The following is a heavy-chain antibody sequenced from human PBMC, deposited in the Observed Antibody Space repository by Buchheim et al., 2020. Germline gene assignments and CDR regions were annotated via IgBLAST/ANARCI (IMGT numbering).Heavy chain of an antibody. CDR1: GGSFSGYY. J-gene: IGHJ5*02. D-gene: IGHD6-19*01. CDR3: ARGSGWYSNGGFDP. CDR2: INHSGST. Sequence: QVQLQQWGAGLLKPSETLSLTCAVYGGSFSGYYWSWIRQPPGKGLEWIGEINHSGSTNYNPSLKSRVTISVDTSKNQFYLKLSSVTAADTAVYYCARGSGWYSNGGFDPWGQGTL. V-gene: IGHV4-34*01.